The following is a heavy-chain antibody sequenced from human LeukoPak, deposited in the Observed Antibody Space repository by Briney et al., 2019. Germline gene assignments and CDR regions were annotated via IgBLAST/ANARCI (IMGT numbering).Heavy chain of an antibody. Sequence: SETLSLTCTVPGYSISSGYYWGWIRQPPGKGLEWIGSIYHSGSTYYNPSLKSRVTISVDTSKNQFSLKLSSVTAADTAVYYCARSGCSSTSCYLKYWGQGTLVTVSS. D-gene: IGHD2-2*01. J-gene: IGHJ4*02. CDR2: IYHSGST. CDR3: ARSGCSSTSCYLKY. CDR1: GYSISSGYY. V-gene: IGHV4-38-2*02.